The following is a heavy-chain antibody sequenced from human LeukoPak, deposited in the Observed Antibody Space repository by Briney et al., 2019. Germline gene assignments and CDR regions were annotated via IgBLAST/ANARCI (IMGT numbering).Heavy chain of an antibody. Sequence: PSETLSLTCTVSGGSVSSGSYYWSWIRQPPGKGLEWIGYTYYSGSTNYNPSLKSRVTISVDTSKNQFSLKLSSVTAADTAVYYCAWAMIVVGRLDYWGQGTLVTVSS. CDR2: TYYSGST. CDR3: AWAMIVVGRLDY. CDR1: GGSVSSGSYY. V-gene: IGHV4-61*01. D-gene: IGHD3-22*01. J-gene: IGHJ4*02.